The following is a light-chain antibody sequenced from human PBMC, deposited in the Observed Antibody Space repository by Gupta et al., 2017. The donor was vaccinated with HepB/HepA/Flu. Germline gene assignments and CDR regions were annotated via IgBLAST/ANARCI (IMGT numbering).Light chain of an antibody. Sequence: SYELTQPPSVSVSPGQTARITCSGDALPKQYASWYQQKPGQAPVLLICKDSERPSGIPERFSGSSSGTTITLTITGVQAEDEADYYCQSTDSGASYVVFGGGTKLTVL. CDR3: QSTDSGASYVV. V-gene: IGLV3-25*03. CDR1: ALPKQY. CDR2: KDS. J-gene: IGLJ2*01.